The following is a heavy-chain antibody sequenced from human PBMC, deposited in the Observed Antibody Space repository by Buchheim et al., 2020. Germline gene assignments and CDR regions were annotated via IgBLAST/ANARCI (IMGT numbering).Heavy chain of an antibody. CDR3: AREGSIAVPSFDP. V-gene: IGHV4-61*02. J-gene: IGHJ5*02. D-gene: IGHD6-6*01. CDR2: IYTSGST. Sequence: QVQLQESGPGLVKPSQTLSLTCTVSGGSISSGSYYWSWIRQPAGKGLEWIGRIYTSGSTNYNPSLKSRVTISVDTSKNQFFLKLSSVTAADTAVYYCAREGSIAVPSFDPWGQGTL. CDR1: GGSISSGSYY.